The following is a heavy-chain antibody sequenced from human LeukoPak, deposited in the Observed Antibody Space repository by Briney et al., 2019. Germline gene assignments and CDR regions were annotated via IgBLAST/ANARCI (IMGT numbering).Heavy chain of an antibody. D-gene: IGHD3-16*01. CDR3: ARGGEPTPFDY. J-gene: IGHJ4*02. CDR1: VYTFPSYG. CDR2: SKANNGDT. Sequence: ASVKVSFKSSVYTFPSYGISWVRQPPAQGQGWMGWSKANNGDTNSTHKLQGRVTMNTDTSTSTAYMELRSLRSDDTAVYYCARGGEPTPFDYRGEGTLVTVSS. V-gene: IGHV1-18*01.